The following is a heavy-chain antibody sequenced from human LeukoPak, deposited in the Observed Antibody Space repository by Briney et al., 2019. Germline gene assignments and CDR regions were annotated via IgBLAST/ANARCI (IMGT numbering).Heavy chain of an antibody. CDR3: ATLKSGYPPYYFDY. CDR1: GFTFSSYA. Sequence: GGTLRLSCAASGFTFSSYAMSWVRQAPGKGLEWVSAISGSGGSTYYADSVKGRFTISRGNSKNTLYLQMNSLRAEDTAVYYCATLKSGYPPYYFDYWGQGTLVTVSS. V-gene: IGHV3-23*01. J-gene: IGHJ4*02. D-gene: IGHD3-3*01. CDR2: ISGSGGST.